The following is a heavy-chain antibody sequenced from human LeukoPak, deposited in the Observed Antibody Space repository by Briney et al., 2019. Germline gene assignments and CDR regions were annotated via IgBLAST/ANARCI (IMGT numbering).Heavy chain of an antibody. J-gene: IGHJ4*02. CDR2: ISSGGDTI. V-gene: IGHV3-11*04. D-gene: IGHD3-22*01. Sequence: GGSLRLSCAASGFTLSDYYMSWIRQAPGKGLEWLSYISSGGDTIFYADSVEGRFTISRDSAKNSLYLQMNSLRAEDTAVYYCARDYYDSSGYFDYWGQGALVTVSS. CDR3: ARDYYDSSGYFDY. CDR1: GFTLSDYY.